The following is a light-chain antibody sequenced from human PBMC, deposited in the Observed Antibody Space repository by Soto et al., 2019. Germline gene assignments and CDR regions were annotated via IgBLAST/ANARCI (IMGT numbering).Light chain of an antibody. V-gene: IGKV1-17*01. CDR3: LQYDSYPVS. J-gene: IGKJ5*01. CDR2: AAS. Sequence: DNHMTQSPSSLSASVGDRVTIACRAGQDTRSDLGWYQQKPGRAPKRLIYAASSLQSGVPSRFRDNGSWTEFTLTINRLQPEDFATYYCLQYDSYPVSFGQGTRLEIK. CDR1: QDTRSD.